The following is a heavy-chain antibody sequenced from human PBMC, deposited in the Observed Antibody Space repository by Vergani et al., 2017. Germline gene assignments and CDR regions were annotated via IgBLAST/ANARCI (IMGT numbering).Heavy chain of an antibody. V-gene: IGHV1-2*02. J-gene: IGHJ4*02. D-gene: IGHD3-10*01. Sequence: QVQLVQSGAEVKKPGASVKVSCKASGYTFTGYYMHWVRQAPGQGLEWMGWINPNSGGTNYAQKLQGRVTMTTDTSTSTAYMELRSLRSDDTAVYYWAREEWFGELFGRALDYWGQGTLVTVSS. CDR2: INPNSGGT. CDR3: AREEWFGELFGRALDY. CDR1: GYTFTGYY.